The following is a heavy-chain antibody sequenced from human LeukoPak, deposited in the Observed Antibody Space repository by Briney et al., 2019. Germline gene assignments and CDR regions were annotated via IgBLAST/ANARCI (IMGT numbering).Heavy chain of an antibody. J-gene: IGHJ4*02. CDR3: LITGTSQPFDY. V-gene: IGHV1-2*06. CDR2: INPNSGAT. Sequence: ASVKVSCEASGYIFTAYYMHWVRQAPGQGLEWMGRINPNSGATNYAQNFQGRVSMTRDTSISTAYMELSRLRSDDTAVYYCLITGTSQPFDYWGQGTLVTVSS. D-gene: IGHD1-7*01. CDR1: GYIFTAYY.